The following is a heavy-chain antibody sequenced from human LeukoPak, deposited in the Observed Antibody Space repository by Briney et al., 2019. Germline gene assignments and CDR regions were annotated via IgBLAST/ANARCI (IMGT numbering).Heavy chain of an antibody. Sequence: ASETLSLTCTVSGGSISSHYWSWIRQPPGKGLEWIAYISDIGSINYNPSLKSRVTMSADTSQNQFSLKLSSVTAADTAVYYCAREGHGRYYDSSGYPFDYWGQGTLVTVSS. D-gene: IGHD3-22*01. V-gene: IGHV4-59*11. CDR1: GGSISSHY. CDR3: AREGHGRYYDSSGYPFDY. J-gene: IGHJ4*02. CDR2: ISDIGSI.